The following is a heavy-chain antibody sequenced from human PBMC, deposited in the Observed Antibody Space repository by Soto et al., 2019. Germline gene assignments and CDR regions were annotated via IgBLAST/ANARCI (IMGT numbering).Heavy chain of an antibody. CDR1: GGSFSGYY. CDR2: IYHNGVI. CDR3: ARGPSSSLVMPWFDP. J-gene: IGHJ5*02. Sequence: SETLSLTCAVYGGSFSGYYWSWSRQAPGKGLEWIVYIYHNGVINYNPSLKSRVTITIDTSKTQFSLKLTSVTAADTAIYYCARGPSSSLVMPWFDPWGPGTLVTVSS. V-gene: IGHV4-59*01. D-gene: IGHD2-2*01.